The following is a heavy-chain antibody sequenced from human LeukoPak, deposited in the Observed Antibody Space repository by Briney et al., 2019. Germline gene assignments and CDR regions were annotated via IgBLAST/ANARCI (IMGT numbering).Heavy chain of an antibody. D-gene: IGHD6-13*01. V-gene: IGHV4-34*01. CDR3: ARGRSARGRGIAAAGSPRQRSDY. CDR1: GGSFIGYY. CDR2: INHSGST. J-gene: IGHJ4*02. Sequence: PSETLSLTCAVYGGSFIGYYWSWIRQPPGKGLECIGEINHSGSTNYNPSLKSRVTISVDTSKNQFSLKLSSVTAADTAVYYCARGRSARGRGIAAAGSPRQRSDYWGQGTLVTVSS.